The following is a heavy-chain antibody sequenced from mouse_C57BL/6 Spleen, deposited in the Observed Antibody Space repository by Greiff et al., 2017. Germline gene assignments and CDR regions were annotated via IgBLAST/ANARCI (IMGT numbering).Heavy chain of an antibody. CDR1: GYTFTSYW. J-gene: IGHJ1*03. CDR3: ARVYSNDRYFDV. D-gene: IGHD2-12*01. Sequence: QVQLQQPGAELVRPGSSVKLSCKASGYTFTSYWMHWVKQRPIQGLEWIGNIDPSDSETHYNQKFKDKATLTVDKSSSTAYMQLSSLTSEDSAVYCGARVYSNDRYFDVWGTGTTVTVSS. CDR2: IDPSDSET. V-gene: IGHV1-52*01.